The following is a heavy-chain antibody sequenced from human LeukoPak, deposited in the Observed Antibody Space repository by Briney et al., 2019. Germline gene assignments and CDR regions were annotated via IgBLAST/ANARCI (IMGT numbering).Heavy chain of an antibody. CDR1: GFTFSNYG. D-gene: IGHD4-23*01. CDR3: ARGNGGNSYFDF. J-gene: IGHJ4*02. V-gene: IGHV3-33*01. CDR2: IWYDGSNK. Sequence: PGRSLRLSCAASGFTFSNYGMHWVRQAPGKGLEWVAVIWYDGSNKYYADSVKGRFTISRDNSKNTLYLQMNSLRAEDTAVYYCARGNGGNSYFDFWAREPWSSSPQ.